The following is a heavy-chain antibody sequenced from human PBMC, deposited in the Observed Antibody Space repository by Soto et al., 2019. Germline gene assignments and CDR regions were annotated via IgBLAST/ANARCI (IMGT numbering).Heavy chain of an antibody. CDR2: ISSSSSTI. J-gene: IGHJ4*02. D-gene: IGHD2-8*01. V-gene: IGHV3-48*01. CDR3: ARDACTNGVCYSEREFDY. CDR1: GFTFRSYS. Sequence: GGSLRLSCAASGFTFRSYSMNWVRQAPGKGLEWVSYISSSSSTIYYADSVKGRFTISRDNAKNSLYLQMNSLRAEDTAVYYCARDACTNGVCYSEREFDYWGQGTLVTVSS.